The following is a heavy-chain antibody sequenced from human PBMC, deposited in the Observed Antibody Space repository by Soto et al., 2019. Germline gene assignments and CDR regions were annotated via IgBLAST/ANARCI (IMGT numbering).Heavy chain of an antibody. CDR3: ARGTRGPGAAAGYYYYYGMDV. J-gene: IGHJ6*04. V-gene: IGHV4-34*01. CDR1: GGSFSGYY. CDR2: INHSGST. D-gene: IGHD6-13*01. Sequence: SETLSLTCAVYGGSFSGYYWSWIRQPPGKGLEWIGEINHSGSTNYNPSLKSRVTISVDTSKNQFSLKLSSVTAAETAVYYCARGTRGPGAAAGYYYYYGMDVWGEGTTVTVSS.